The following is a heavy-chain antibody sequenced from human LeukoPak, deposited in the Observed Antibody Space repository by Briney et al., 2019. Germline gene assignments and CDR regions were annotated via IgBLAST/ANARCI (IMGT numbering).Heavy chain of an antibody. V-gene: IGHV3-30*02. CDR1: GFTFSSYG. D-gene: IGHD6-6*01. CDR2: IRYDGTEK. J-gene: IGHJ5*02. CDR3: ARVVIAARPHWFDP. Sequence: PGGSLRLSCAASGFTFSSYGMHWVRQAPGKGLEWVAFIRYDGTEKYYADSVKGRFTISRDNSKNTLHLQMSSLRPEDTAVYYCARVVIAARPHWFDPWGQGTLVTSPQ.